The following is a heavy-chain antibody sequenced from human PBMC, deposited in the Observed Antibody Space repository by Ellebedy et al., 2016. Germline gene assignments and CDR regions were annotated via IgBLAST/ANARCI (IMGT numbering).Heavy chain of an antibody. CDR2: INSDGSNT. D-gene: IGHD4-17*01. CDR1: GFTFSSYW. CDR3: ARGATTSEY. J-gene: IGHJ4*02. V-gene: IGHV3-74*01. Sequence: GGSLRLSCAASGFTFSSYWMHWVRQAPGKGLVWVSRINSDGSNTGYAGSVKGRFTISRDNAKNTLYLQMNSLRAEDTAVYYCARGATTSEYWGQGVLVTVSS.